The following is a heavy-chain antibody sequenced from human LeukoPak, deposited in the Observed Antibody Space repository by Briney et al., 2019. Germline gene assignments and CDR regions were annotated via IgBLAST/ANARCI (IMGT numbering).Heavy chain of an antibody. CDR3: ARGVNSGYFDY. CDR2: IYHSGST. V-gene: IGHV4-38-2*02. CDR1: GYSISSGYY. Sequence: SETLSLTCTVSGYSISSGYYWGWIRQPPGKGLEWIGSIYHSGSTYYNPSLRSRVTISIDTSKNQFSLKLSSVTAADTAVYYCARGVNSGYFDYCGQGTLVTVSS. D-gene: IGHD1-26*01. J-gene: IGHJ4*02.